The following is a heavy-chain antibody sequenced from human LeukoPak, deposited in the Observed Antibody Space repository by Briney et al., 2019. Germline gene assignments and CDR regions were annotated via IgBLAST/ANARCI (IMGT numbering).Heavy chain of an antibody. J-gene: IGHJ5*02. D-gene: IGHD3-10*01. Sequence: GGSLRLSCAACGFTFSSYDMHWVRQTTGKRLEWVSAIGTAGDTYYPGSVKGQFTISRENAKNSLYLQMNSLRSEDTAVYYCARGSMVRGVIMSFRWFDPWGQGTLVTVSS. CDR1: GFTFSSYD. CDR3: ARGSMVRGVIMSFRWFDP. CDR2: IGTAGDT. V-gene: IGHV3-13*03.